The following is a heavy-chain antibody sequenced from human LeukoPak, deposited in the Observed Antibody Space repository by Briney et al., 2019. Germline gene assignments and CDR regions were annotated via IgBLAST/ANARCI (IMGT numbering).Heavy chain of an antibody. CDR2: IFYTGST. CDR1: GGSISSGDYY. J-gene: IGHJ4*02. D-gene: IGHD2-21*01. CDR3: ASLAYYSFDY. V-gene: IGHV4-30-4*01. Sequence: SETLSLTRTVSGGSISSGDYYWSWIRQPPGKGLEWIGYIFYTGSTYYNPSLKSRVTISVDTSKNQFSLRLSSVTAADTAVYYCASLAYYSFDYWGQGTLVTVSS.